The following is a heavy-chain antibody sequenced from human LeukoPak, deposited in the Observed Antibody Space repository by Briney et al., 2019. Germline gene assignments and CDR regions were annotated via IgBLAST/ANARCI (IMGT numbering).Heavy chain of an antibody. CDR3: ARAAGQFFAFDY. J-gene: IGHJ4*02. CDR2: IIPIFGTA. Sequence: ASVKVSCKASGGTFSSYAISWVRQAPGQGLEWMGGIIPIFGTANYAQKFQGRVTITTDKSTSTAYMELSSLRSEDTAVYYCARAAGQFFAFDYWGQGTLVTVSS. CDR1: GGTFSSYA. V-gene: IGHV1-69*05. D-gene: IGHD3-3*01.